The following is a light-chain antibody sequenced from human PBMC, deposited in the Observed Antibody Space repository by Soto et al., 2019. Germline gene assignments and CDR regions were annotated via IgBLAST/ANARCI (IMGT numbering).Light chain of an antibody. J-gene: IGKJ4*01. Sequence: DIQMTQSPSILSASVGDRVTITCRASQIISSRLAWYQQKPGKAPKLLIYDAYNLESGVPSRFSGSGSGTEFTLTISSLQPDDFATYYCQQYKSYSLTFGGGTKVEIK. CDR2: DAY. CDR1: QIISSR. V-gene: IGKV1-5*01. CDR3: QQYKSYSLT.